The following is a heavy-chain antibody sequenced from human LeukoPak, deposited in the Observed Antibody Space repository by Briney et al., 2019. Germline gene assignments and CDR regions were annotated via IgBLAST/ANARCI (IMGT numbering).Heavy chain of an antibody. CDR1: GFTGSSNY. CDR3: ARVFSSSSELGY. V-gene: IGHV3-66*01. D-gene: IGHD6-6*01. Sequence: GALRPSRAASGFTGSSNYMSWVRQAPGEGLEWVSAIYSGGSTYYADSVKGRFTISRDNSKNTLYLQMNSLRAEDTAVYYCARVFSSSSELGYWGQGTLVTVSS. J-gene: IGHJ4*02. CDR2: IYSGGST.